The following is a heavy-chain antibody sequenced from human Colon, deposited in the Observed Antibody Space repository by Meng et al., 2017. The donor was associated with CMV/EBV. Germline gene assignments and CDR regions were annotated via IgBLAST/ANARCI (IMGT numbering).Heavy chain of an antibody. J-gene: IGHJ4*02. CDR3: AKGTSSTLVRGIDC. CDR2: ISGSTGRT. CDR1: GVYFSSLA. V-gene: IGHV3-23*01. Sequence: CGVYFSSLAMCWGRQAPGKGLEGVSSISGSTGRTDYTDSAKGRFTISRDNSKNTLYLEMNSLRAEDTAVYYCAKGTSSTLVRGIDCWGQGTLVTVSS. D-gene: IGHD6-13*01.